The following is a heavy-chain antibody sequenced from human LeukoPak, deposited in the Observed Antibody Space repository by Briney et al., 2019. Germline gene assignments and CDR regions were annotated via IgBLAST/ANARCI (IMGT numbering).Heavy chain of an antibody. Sequence: GESLKISCKGSGYIFNDYWIGWVRQMPGKGLEWMGTIYPDDSDVRYSPSFQGQVTISADKSIDTAYLQWSSLKASDTAMYFCARPHGRNWAFFFDYWGQGTLVTVSS. J-gene: IGHJ4*02. CDR3: ARPHGRNWAFFFDY. D-gene: IGHD7-27*01. V-gene: IGHV5-51*01. CDR2: IYPDDSDV. CDR1: GYIFNDYW.